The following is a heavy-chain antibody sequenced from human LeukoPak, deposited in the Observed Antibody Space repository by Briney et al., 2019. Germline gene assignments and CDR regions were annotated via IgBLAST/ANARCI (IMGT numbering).Heavy chain of an antibody. D-gene: IGHD6-13*01. CDR2: ISWDSGTI. Sequence: GGSLRLSCAAAGFTFEDYAMHWVRQAPGKGLEWVSGISWDSGTICYADSVKGRFTISRDNAKNSLYLQMNSLRAEDTALYYCAKGSAGDFDYWGQGTLVTVSS. V-gene: IGHV3-9*01. J-gene: IGHJ4*02. CDR1: GFTFEDYA. CDR3: AKGSAGDFDY.